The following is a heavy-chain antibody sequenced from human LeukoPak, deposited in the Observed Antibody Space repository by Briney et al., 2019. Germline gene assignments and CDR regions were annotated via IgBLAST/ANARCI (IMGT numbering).Heavy chain of an antibody. CDR3: AKWKYSNSGIDDY. D-gene: IGHD6-6*01. J-gene: IGHJ4*02. CDR2: ISCSGDNT. V-gene: IGHV3-23*01. CDR1: GFTFSSYA. Sequence: GGSLRLSCAASGFTFSSYAMRWVREVPGKGVEWGSVISCSGDNTYYADSVKGRFTISRDNSKNMLYLQMNSLRAEDTAVYYCAKWKYSNSGIDDYWGQGTLVTVSS.